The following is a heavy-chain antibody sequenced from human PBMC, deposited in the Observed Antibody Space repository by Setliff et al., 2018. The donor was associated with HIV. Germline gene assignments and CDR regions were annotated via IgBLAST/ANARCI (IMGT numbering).Heavy chain of an antibody. CDR2: FYTGTT. CDR3: ARAPTDHYDPTRLGDGLDI. V-gene: IGHV4-4*08. CDR1: GASIRNYY. Sequence: SETLSLTCTVSGASIRNYYWSWIRQAPGRGLEWLGFFYTGTTYYNPSLMSRVTISVDTSKRQISLKVKSVTAADTAVYYCARAPTDHYDPTRLGDGLDIWGQGTMVTVSS. J-gene: IGHJ3*02. D-gene: IGHD3-22*01.